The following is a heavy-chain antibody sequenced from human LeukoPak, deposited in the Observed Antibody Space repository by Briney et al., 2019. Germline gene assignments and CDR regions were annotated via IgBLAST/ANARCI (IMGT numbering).Heavy chain of an antibody. Sequence: KTSETLSLTCTVSGGSISSSSYYWGWIRQPPGKGLEWIGSIYYSGSTYYNPSLKSRVTISVDTSKNQFSLKLGSVTAADTAVYYCARRDAYSCGILTFDYWGQGTLVTVSS. V-gene: IGHV4-39*01. CDR1: GGSISSSSYY. D-gene: IGHD6-19*01. CDR2: IYYSGST. J-gene: IGHJ4*02. CDR3: ARRDAYSCGILTFDY.